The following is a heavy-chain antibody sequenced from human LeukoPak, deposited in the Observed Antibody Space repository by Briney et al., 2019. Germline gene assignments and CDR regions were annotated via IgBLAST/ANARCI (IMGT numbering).Heavy chain of an antibody. D-gene: IGHD4-4*01. V-gene: IGHV3-23*01. Sequence: GGSLRLSCAASGFTFSIYAMSWVRQAPGKGLEWVSAISGSGGSTYYADSVKGRFTISRDNSKNTLYLQMNSLRAEDTAVYYCAKDLRDYSIGLDYWGQGTLVTVSS. J-gene: IGHJ4*02. CDR3: AKDLRDYSIGLDY. CDR2: ISGSGGST. CDR1: GFTFSIYA.